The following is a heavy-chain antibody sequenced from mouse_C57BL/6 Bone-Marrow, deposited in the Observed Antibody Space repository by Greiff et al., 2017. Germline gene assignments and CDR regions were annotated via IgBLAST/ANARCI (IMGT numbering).Heavy chain of an antibody. CDR2: IYPRSGNT. CDR3: ARFGAQATFAY. V-gene: IGHV1-81*01. D-gene: IGHD3-2*02. Sequence: QVQLQQSGAELARPGASVQLSCKASGYTFTSYGISWVKQRTGQGLEWIGEIYPRSGNTYYNEKFKGKATLTADKSSSTAYMELRSLTAEDSAVYFWARFGAQATFAYWGQGTLVTVSA. J-gene: IGHJ3*01. CDR1: GYTFTSYG.